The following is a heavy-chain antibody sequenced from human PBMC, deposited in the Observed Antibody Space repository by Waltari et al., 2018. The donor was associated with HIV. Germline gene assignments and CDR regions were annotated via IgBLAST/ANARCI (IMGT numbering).Heavy chain of an antibody. V-gene: IGHV4-34*01. CDR2: INHSGST. D-gene: IGHD3-22*01. CDR1: GGSFSGYY. CDR3: ARRSYYYDSSGYNWSWFDP. J-gene: IGHJ5*02. Sequence: QVQLQQWGAGLLKPSETLSLTCAVYGGSFSGYYWSWIRQPPGKGLEWIGEINHSGSTNYNPSLKSRVTISVDTSKNQYSLKLSSVTAADTAVYYCARRSYYYDSSGYNWSWFDPWGQGTLVTVSS.